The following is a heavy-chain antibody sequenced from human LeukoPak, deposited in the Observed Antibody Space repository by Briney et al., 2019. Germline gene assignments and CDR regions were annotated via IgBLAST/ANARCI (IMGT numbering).Heavy chain of an antibody. CDR3: ARSDGYGLVGI. CDR2: IYSSGST. D-gene: IGHD3-10*01. Sequence: SETLSLTCTVPGGSISSSSYYWGWIRQPPGETLEWIGSIYSSGSTYYNPSLKSRVIIMIDTPKNHFSLTLGSVTAADTAVYYCARSDGYGLVGIWGQGTMVTVSS. J-gene: IGHJ3*02. V-gene: IGHV4-39*07. CDR1: GGSISSSSYY.